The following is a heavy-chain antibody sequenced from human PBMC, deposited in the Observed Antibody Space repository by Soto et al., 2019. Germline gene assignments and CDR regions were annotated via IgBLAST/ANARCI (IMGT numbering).Heavy chain of an antibody. CDR2: ISYDGSNK. D-gene: IGHD3-3*01. CDR1: GFTFSSYA. J-gene: IGHJ6*02. CDR3: ARDWTRITIFGVAPWDV. Sequence: GGSLRLSCAASGFTFSSYAMHWVRQAPGKGLEWVAVISYDGSNKYYADSVKGRFTISRDNSKNTLYLQMNSLRAEDTAVYYCARDWTRITIFGVAPWDVWGQGTTVTVSS. V-gene: IGHV3-30-3*01.